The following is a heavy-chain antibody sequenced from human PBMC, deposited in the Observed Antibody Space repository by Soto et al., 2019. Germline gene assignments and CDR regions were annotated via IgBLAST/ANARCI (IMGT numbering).Heavy chain of an antibody. CDR1: GGSISSYC. CDR2: ICNSGGT. Sequence: QVQLQESGPGLVKPSETLSLTCTVSGGSISSYCWSWVRQPPGEGLEWIANICNSGGTNYNPSLKRRVVISVDTSRNQFSLKLSSVTAADKAVYYCARGVGRYGSNLDYWGQGTLVTVSS. D-gene: IGHD1-26*01. CDR3: ARGVGRYGSNLDY. V-gene: IGHV4-59*01. J-gene: IGHJ4*02.